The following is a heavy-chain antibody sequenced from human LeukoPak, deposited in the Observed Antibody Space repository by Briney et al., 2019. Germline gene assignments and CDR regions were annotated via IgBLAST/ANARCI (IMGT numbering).Heavy chain of an antibody. V-gene: IGHV4-39*01. J-gene: IGHJ6*02. CDR1: GGSISSSSYY. CDR2: IYYSGST. Sequence: SETLFLTRTVSGGSISSSSYYWGWIRQPPGKGLEWIGSIYYSGSTYYNPSLKSRVTISVDTSKNQFSLKLSSVTAADTAVYYCARHRTDYYYYGMGVWGQGTTVTVSS. CDR3: ARHRTDYYYYGMGV.